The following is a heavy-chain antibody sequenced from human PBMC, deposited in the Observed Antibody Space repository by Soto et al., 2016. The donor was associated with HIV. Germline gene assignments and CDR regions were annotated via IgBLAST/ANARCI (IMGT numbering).Heavy chain of an antibody. CDR2: MSVYNGNT. D-gene: IGHD5-18*01. Sequence: QVQLVQSGGEVKKPGASVKVSCKASGYTFNTYGINWVRQAPGQGLEWMGWMSVYNGNTDYARKLQGRVIMTSDRSTNTAYLELTSLISDDTAVYYCARGREDTAILDYWGQGTLITVSS. V-gene: IGHV1-18*01. CDR3: ARGREDTAILDY. J-gene: IGHJ4*02. CDR1: GYTFNTYG.